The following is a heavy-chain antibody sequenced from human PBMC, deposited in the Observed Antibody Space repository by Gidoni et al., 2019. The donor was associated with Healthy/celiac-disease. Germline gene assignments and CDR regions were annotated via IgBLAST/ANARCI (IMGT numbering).Heavy chain of an antibody. CDR3: ASREGYDSSGFFDY. V-gene: IGHV3-21*01. J-gene: IGHJ4*02. CDR1: GFTFSSYS. Sequence: EVQLVESGGGLVMHGGSLGLSCAASGFTFSSYSMNWVRQAPGKGLEWVPSISSSSSYIYYADSVKGRFTISRDNAKNSLYLQMNSLRAEDTAVYYCASREGYDSSGFFDYWGQGTLVTVSS. D-gene: IGHD3-22*01. CDR2: ISSSSSYI.